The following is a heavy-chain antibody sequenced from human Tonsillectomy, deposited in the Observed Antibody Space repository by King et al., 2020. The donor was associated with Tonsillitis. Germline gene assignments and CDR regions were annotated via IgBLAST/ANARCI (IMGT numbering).Heavy chain of an antibody. CDR3: CIRGWWGYFDH. J-gene: IGHJ4*02. CDR2: IYPGDSDT. Sequence: VQLVESGAEVKKPGESLRISCTGSRNIFTDYWIGWVRQLPGKGLEWMGIIYPGDSDTKYSPSLQGHVTISVDKSISTAYLQWISLKASYTAMYYCCIRGWWGYFDHCGQGTLVTVSS. D-gene: IGHD6-19*01. CDR1: RNIFTDYW. V-gene: IGHV5-51*01.